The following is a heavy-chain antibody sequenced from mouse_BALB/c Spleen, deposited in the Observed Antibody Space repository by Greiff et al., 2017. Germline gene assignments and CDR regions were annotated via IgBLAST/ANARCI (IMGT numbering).Heavy chain of an antibody. CDR1: GYTFSSYW. Sequence: VMLVESGAELMKPGASVKISCKATGYTFSSYWIEWVKQRPGHGLEWIGEILPGSGSTNYNEKFKGKATFTADTSSNTAYMQLSSLTSEDSAVYYCARHYGSSYEGFDYWGQGTTLTVSS. CDR2: ILPGSGST. D-gene: IGHD1-1*01. J-gene: IGHJ2*01. CDR3: ARHYGSSYEGFDY. V-gene: IGHV1-9*01.